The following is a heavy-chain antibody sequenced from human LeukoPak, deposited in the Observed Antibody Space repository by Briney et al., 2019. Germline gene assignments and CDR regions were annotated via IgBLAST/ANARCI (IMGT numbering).Heavy chain of an antibody. J-gene: IGHJ4*02. CDR2: INPNTGDT. D-gene: IGHD6-13*01. CDR1: EYPFTDYY. CDR3: AREGIRIAAAGTIDY. V-gene: IGHV1-2*02. Sequence: ASVKVSCKASEYPFTDYYMHWVRQAPGQGLEWMGWINPNTGDTNYAQNFQGRVTMTRDTSISTAYMELSGLRSDDTAVYYCAREGIRIAAAGTIDYWGQGTLVTVSS.